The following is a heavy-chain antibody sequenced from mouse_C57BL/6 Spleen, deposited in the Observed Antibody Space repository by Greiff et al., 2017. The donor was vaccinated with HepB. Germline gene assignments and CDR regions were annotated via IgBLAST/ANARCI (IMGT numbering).Heavy chain of an antibody. D-gene: IGHD2-3*01. V-gene: IGHV6-3*01. CDR2: IRLKSDNYAT. CDR1: GFTFSNYW. J-gene: IGHJ2*01. Sequence: EVKLVESGGGLVQPGGSMKLSCVASGFTFSNYWMNWVRQSPEKGLEWVAQIRLKSDNYATHYAESVKGRFTISRDDSKSSVYLQMNNLRAEDTGIYYCARWLQGYFDYWGQGTTLTVSS. CDR3: ARWLQGYFDY.